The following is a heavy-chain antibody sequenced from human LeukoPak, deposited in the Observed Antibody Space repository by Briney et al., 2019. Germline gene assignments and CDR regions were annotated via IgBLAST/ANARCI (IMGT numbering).Heavy chain of an antibody. CDR2: IHISGST. CDR3: ARADRSGYFGNVVAFDI. D-gene: IGHD3-22*01. V-gene: IGHV4-61*02. J-gene: IGHJ3*02. Sequence: SETLSLTCTVSGGSINSGSYSWTWIRQPAGKGLEWIGRIHISGSTDYTPSLKSRVTISVDTSKDQFSLKLSSVTAADTAVYYCARADRSGYFGNVVAFDIWGQGTMVTVSS. CDR1: GGSINSGSYS.